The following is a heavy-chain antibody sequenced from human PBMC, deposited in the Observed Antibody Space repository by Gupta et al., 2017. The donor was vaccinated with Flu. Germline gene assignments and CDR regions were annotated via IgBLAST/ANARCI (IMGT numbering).Heavy chain of an antibody. CDR2: INHSVSA. V-gene: IGHV4-31*02. J-gene: IGHJ4*02. D-gene: IGHD3-16*02. Sequence: GGSINSGGYSWSWIRQHPGKGLEWIGNINHSVSADYNSSLKSRITMSGDKSKNQLYLNLPSVAAADTAVYDWARVSLHTDDWVQGTLVTVSS. CDR1: GGSINSGGYS. CDR3: ARVSLHTDD.